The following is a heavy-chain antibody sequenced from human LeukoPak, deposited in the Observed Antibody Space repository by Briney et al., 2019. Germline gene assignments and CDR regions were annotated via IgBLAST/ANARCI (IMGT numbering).Heavy chain of an antibody. D-gene: IGHD6-19*01. CDR3: ARRVDSSGLLN. V-gene: IGHV4-34*01. CDR1: GGSFSGYY. CDR2: IDHSGST. J-gene: IGHJ4*02. Sequence: PSETLSLTCAVYGGSFSGYYWSWIRQPPGKGLEWIGEIDHSGSTNYNPSLKSRVTISVDTSKNQFSLKLSSVTAADTAVYYCARRVDSSGLLNWGQGTLVTVSS.